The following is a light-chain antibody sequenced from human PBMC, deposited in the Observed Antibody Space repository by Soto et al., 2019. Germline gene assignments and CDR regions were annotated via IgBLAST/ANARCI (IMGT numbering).Light chain of an antibody. CDR3: QQTYSTPWT. CDR1: QTVSRY. J-gene: IGKJ1*01. V-gene: IGKV1-39*01. Sequence: DIQMTQSPSSLSASVGDRVTVTCRASQTVSRYLNWYQQKPGEAPKLLIYAASSLQSGVPSRFSGSGSGTDFTLTITSLQPEDFATYYCQQTYSTPWTFGQGTKAEIK. CDR2: AAS.